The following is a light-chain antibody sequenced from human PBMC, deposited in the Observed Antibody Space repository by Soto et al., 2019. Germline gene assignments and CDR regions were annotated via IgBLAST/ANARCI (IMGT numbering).Light chain of an antibody. J-gene: IGKJ1*01. Sequence: DIQMTQSPSTLSVSLGDRITITCRASEDIDTSLAWFQQRPGKAPKVLIAGASGLMNGVPSTFSGSGSGAEFALTISSGQPDDFATYLCQHYDTFPWTVGQGTKVEMK. V-gene: IGKV1-5*01. CDR2: GAS. CDR1: EDIDTS. CDR3: QHYDTFPWT.